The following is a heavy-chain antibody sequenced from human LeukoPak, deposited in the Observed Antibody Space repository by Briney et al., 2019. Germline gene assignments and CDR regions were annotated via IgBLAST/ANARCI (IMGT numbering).Heavy chain of an antibody. D-gene: IGHD4/OR15-4a*01. CDR3: ASGDYGDPPLNY. CDR2: INPNTGCT. V-gene: IGHV1-2*02. Sequence: ASVKVSCKASGYTFTGYFVHCVRQAPGQRLQWMGWINPNTGCTNYAQKFQGRVTMTRDTSISTAYMELSRLRSDDTAVYYCASGDYGDPPLNYWGQGTLVTVSS. CDR1: GYTFTGYF. J-gene: IGHJ4*02.